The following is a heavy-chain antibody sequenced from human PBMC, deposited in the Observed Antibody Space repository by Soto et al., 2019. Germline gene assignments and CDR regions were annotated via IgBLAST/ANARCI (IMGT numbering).Heavy chain of an antibody. V-gene: IGHV3-30*03. CDR1: GSTFQNYS. CDR3: ARVESSGAAKYFIDY. CDR2: TSYDGGKN. Sequence: QVQLVESGGGVVQPGRSLRLSCAASGSTFQNYSMHWVRQAPGKGLEWVAVTSYDGGKNFYADSVKGRFTISRDNSKNTLYLQMNSLRAGDTAIYYCARVESSGAAKYFIDYWGQGTLVTVSS. J-gene: IGHJ4*02. D-gene: IGHD3-10*01.